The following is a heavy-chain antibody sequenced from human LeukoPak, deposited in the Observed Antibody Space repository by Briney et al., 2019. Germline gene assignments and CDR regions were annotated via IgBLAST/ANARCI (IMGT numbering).Heavy chain of an antibody. CDR2: INPSGGST. Sequence: ASVKVSCKASGYTFTSYFMHWVRQAPGQGLEWMGIINPSGGSTTYAQKFQGRVTMTRDTSTSTVYMELRSLRSEDTAVYYCARDAEIQLWFDYWGQGTLVTVSS. D-gene: IGHD5-18*01. CDR1: GYTFTSYF. CDR3: ARDAEIQLWFDY. V-gene: IGHV1-46*01. J-gene: IGHJ5*01.